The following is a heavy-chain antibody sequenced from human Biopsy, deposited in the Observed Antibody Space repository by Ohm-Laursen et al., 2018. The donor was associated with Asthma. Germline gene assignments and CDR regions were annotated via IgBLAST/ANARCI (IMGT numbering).Heavy chain of an antibody. D-gene: IGHD3-9*01. CDR1: GYTFTSYG. CDR3: ARTYYDFLTGQVNDVFAI. V-gene: IGHV1-18*01. J-gene: IGHJ3*02. CDR2: ISAYNGNT. Sequence: GASVKVSCKASGYTFTSYGISWVRQAPGQGLEWMGWISAYNGNTNYAQKLQGRVTMTTDTSTSTAYMELRSLRSDDTAVYYCARTYYDFLTGQVNDVFAIWGQGTMVTVSS.